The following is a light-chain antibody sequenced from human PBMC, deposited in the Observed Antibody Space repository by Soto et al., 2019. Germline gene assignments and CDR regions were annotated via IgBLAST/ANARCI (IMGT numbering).Light chain of an antibody. Sequence: QSVLTQPRSVSGSPGQSVTISCTGTSSDVGDYNYVSWYQQHPGKAPKLMIYDVSKRPSGVPDRFSGSKSGNTASLTISGLQAEDEADYYCCLYAGRYSLYVFGTGTKLTVL. CDR2: DVS. CDR3: CLYAGRYSLYV. CDR1: SSDVGDYNY. J-gene: IGLJ1*01. V-gene: IGLV2-11*01.